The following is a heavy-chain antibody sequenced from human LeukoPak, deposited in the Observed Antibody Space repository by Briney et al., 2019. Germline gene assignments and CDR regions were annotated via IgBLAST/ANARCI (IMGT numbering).Heavy chain of an antibody. Sequence: GGSLRLSCAASRFTFSSYPMSWVRQTPGKGLEWVASISGSGVTTYYAASVQGRFIISRDITRNTLHLDMSNLRDEDTAVYYCARDRVQIWHYVGTFGVWGQGALVTVSS. CDR1: RFTFSSYP. J-gene: IGHJ4*02. CDR2: ISGSGVTT. D-gene: IGHD3-16*01. CDR3: ARDRVQIWHYVGTFGV. V-gene: IGHV3-23*01.